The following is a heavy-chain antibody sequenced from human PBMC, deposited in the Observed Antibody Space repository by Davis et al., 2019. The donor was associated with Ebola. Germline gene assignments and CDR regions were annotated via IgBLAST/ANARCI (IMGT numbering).Heavy chain of an antibody. CDR1: GFTFRNHA. D-gene: IGHD3-9*01. Sequence: GESLKISCAASGFTFRNHAMSWVRQAPGKGLEWVSAISGSGGSTYYADSVKGRFTISRDNSKNTLYLQMNSLRAEDTAVYYCAKVGVLILTGYYDYWGQGTLVTVSS. V-gene: IGHV3-23*01. CDR2: ISGSGGST. CDR3: AKVGVLILTGYYDY. J-gene: IGHJ4*02.